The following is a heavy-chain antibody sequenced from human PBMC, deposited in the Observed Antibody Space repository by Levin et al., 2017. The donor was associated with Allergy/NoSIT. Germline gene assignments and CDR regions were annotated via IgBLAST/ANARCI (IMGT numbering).Heavy chain of an antibody. CDR2: ISAYNGNT. D-gene: IGHD5-18*01. Sequence: GESLKISCKASGYTFTSYGISWVRQAPGQGLEWMGWISAYNGNTNYAQKLQGRVTMTTDTSTSTAYMELRSLRSDDTAVYYCARATGVAGYSYVAYYYYGMDVWGQGTTVTVSS. CDR1: GYTFTSYG. V-gene: IGHV1-18*01. CDR3: ARATGVAGYSYVAYYYYGMDV. J-gene: IGHJ6*02.